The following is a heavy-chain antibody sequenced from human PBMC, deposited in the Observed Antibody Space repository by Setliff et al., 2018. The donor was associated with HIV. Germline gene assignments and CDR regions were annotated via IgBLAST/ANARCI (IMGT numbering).Heavy chain of an antibody. Sequence: SETLSLTCSVSDNSISNYYWNWIRQPQGKGLEWIGYTPHTGATDYSPSLKSRVATSVDPSKNQFSLILRSVTAADTAIYYCARWGETTGIRSFDLWGQGITVTVSS. CDR1: DNSISNYY. J-gene: IGHJ3*01. CDR3: ARWGETTGIRSFDL. CDR2: TPHTGAT. V-gene: IGHV4-59*12. D-gene: IGHD1-1*01.